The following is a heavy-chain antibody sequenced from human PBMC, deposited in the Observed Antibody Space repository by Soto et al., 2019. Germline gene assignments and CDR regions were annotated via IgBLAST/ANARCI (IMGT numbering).Heavy chain of an antibody. D-gene: IGHD3-10*01. V-gene: IGHV2-5*02. CDR3: AHLAVEISTLVFGY. Sequence: QITLKESGPTLVKPTQTLTLTCTFSGFSLSTSGVAVGWIRQPPGKALECLALIYWDDDKRYSPSLRSRLTITKHTSKNQVVLTMANRDPLDTATYYCAHLAVEISTLVFGYWGQGTLVAVSS. J-gene: IGHJ4*02. CDR1: GFSLSTSGVA. CDR2: IYWDDDK.